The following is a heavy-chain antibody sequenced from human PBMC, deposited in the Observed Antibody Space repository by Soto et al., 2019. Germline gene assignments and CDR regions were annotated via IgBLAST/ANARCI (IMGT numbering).Heavy chain of an antibody. CDR2: IFYSGST. D-gene: IGHD1-7*01. Sequence: SEILSLSCSVAWGSFSSGDYFCSCIRRSPGKGLEWIGSIFYSGSTNYNPSLKSRVTISVDTSTNQFSLKLTSVTAADTAVYYCARATHNWSYWMIDPWGQGTLVTVSS. CDR1: WGSFSSGDYF. J-gene: IGHJ5*02. V-gene: IGHV4-61*08. CDR3: ARATHNWSYWMIDP.